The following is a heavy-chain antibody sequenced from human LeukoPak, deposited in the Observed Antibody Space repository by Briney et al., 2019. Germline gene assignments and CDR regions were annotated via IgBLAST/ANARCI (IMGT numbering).Heavy chain of an antibody. Sequence: PGGSLRLSCAASGFTFRNYWMSWVRQAPGTGLEWVANIKQDGSDRNYVTSVRGRFTISRDNAESSLYLQMNSLRVEDTAVYYCVRNLAVGGTCFDPWGQGTLVTVSS. CDR2: IKQDGSDR. D-gene: IGHD6-19*01. V-gene: IGHV3-7*03. J-gene: IGHJ5*02. CDR1: GFTFRNYW. CDR3: VRNLAVGGTCFDP.